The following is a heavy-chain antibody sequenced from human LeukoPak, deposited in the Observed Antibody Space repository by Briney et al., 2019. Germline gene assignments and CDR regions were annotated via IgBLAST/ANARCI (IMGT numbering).Heavy chain of an antibody. CDR1: GGTFSSYA. Sequence: GASVKVSCRASGGTFSSYAISWVRQAPGQGLEWMGGIIPIFGTANYAQKFQGRVTITTDESTSTAYMELSSLRSEDTAVYYCARDSGTPYDYDAFDIWGQGTMVTVSS. CDR3: ARDSGTPYDYDAFDI. V-gene: IGHV1-69*05. CDR2: IIPIFGTA. D-gene: IGHD5-12*01. J-gene: IGHJ3*02.